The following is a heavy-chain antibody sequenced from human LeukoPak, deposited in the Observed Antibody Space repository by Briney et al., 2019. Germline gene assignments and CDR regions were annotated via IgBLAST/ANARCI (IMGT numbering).Heavy chain of an antibody. CDR2: IYYTGST. V-gene: IGHV4-30-4*07. J-gene: IGHJ5*02. Sequence: SETLSLTCAVSGGSISRSGYSWSWIRQPPGKGLDWIAYIYYTGSTYYNPSLKSRVTISLDTSKNQFSLKLTSVTAADMAVYYCARGGDSSGYEGRFDPWGQGTLVTVSS. CDR3: ARGGDSSGYEGRFDP. D-gene: IGHD3-22*01. CDR1: GGSISRSGYS.